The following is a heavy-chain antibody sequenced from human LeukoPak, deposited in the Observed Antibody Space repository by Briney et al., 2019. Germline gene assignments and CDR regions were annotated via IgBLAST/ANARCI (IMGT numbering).Heavy chain of an antibody. J-gene: IGHJ3*02. CDR3: ARDLTTVTTDDAFDI. Sequence: SQTLSLTCTVSGGSISSGGYYWSWIRQPPGKGLEWIGYIYHSGSTYYNPSLKNRVTISVDRSKNQFSLKLSSVTAADTAVYYCARDLTTVTTDDAFDIWGQGTMVTVSS. D-gene: IGHD4-11*01. V-gene: IGHV4-30-2*01. CDR1: GGSISSGGYY. CDR2: IYHSGST.